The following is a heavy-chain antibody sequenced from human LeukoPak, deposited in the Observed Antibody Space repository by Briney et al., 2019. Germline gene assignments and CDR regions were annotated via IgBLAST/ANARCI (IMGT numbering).Heavy chain of an antibody. V-gene: IGHV1-46*01. CDR2: INPSGGST. CDR1: GYTFTSYY. D-gene: IGHD3-9*01. Sequence: ASVKVSCKASGYTFTSYYMHWVRQAPGQGLEWMGIINPSGGSTSYAQKFQGRVTMTEETSTDTAYMELSSLRPEDTAVFYCATVRRTDIFTGYYVYWGQGTLVTVSS. CDR3: ATVRRTDIFTGYYVY. J-gene: IGHJ4*02.